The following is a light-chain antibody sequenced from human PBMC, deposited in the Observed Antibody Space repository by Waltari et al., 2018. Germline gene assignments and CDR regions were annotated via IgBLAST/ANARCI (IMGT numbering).Light chain of an antibody. CDR1: QSVSIW. CDR3: QQYNSYSRT. CDR2: KAS. Sequence: DIQMTQSPSTLSASVGDRVTITCRASQSVSIWLAWYQQKPGKAPNLLIYKASTLESGVPSRCSGSGSGTEFTLTISSLQPDDFATYYCQQYNSYSRTFGQGTKVEI. V-gene: IGKV1-5*03. J-gene: IGKJ1*01.